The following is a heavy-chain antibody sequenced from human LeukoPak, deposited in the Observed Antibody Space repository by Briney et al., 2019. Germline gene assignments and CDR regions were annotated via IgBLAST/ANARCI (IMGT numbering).Heavy chain of an antibody. V-gene: IGHV4-39*07. Sequence: NPSETLSLTCTVSGGSISSSSYYWGWIRQPPGKGLEWIGSIYYSGSTYYNPSLKSRVTISVDTSKNQFSLKLSSVTAADTAVYYCARDLASGSYVDYWGQGTLVTVSS. J-gene: IGHJ4*02. CDR1: GGSISSSSYY. CDR3: ARDLASGSYVDY. CDR2: IYYSGST. D-gene: IGHD1-26*01.